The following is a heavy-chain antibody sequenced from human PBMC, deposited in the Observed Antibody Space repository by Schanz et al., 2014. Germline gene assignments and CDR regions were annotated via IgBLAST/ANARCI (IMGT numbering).Heavy chain of an antibody. CDR2: ISYSGST. CDR3: ARDRGHGDLPGDI. CDR1: GGSVSSGGDY. Sequence: QVQLQESGPGLVKPSQTLSLTCTVSGGSVSSGGDYWSWIRQHPGKGLEWIGFISYSGSTYYNPSLKSRVTISVDTSKNQFSLNLSSATAADTAVYYCARDRGHGDLPGDIWGQGTMVIVSS. J-gene: IGHJ3*02. V-gene: IGHV4-31*03. D-gene: IGHD4-17*01.